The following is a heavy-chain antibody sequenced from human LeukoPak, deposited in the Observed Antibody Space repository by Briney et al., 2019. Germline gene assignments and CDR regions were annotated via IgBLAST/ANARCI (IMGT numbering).Heavy chain of an antibody. V-gene: IGHV3-48*02. CDR2: ISTSSRTI. D-gene: IGHD6-19*01. J-gene: IGHJ5*02. Sequence: PGGSLRLSCAASGFTFSSYAFNWVRQAPGKGLEWVSYISTSSRTIYYADSVKGRFTISRDNAKNSLYLQMNSLRDEDTAMYYCAGDHIAVAGNNWFDPWGQGTLVTVSS. CDR1: GFTFSSYA. CDR3: AGDHIAVAGNNWFDP.